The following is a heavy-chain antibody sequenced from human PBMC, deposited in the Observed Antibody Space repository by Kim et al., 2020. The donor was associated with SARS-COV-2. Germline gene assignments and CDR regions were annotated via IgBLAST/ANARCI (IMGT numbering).Heavy chain of an antibody. CDR2: IYFANPNT. Sequence: ASVKVSCKASGYTFTSYCLHWVRQAPGQSLEWMGWIYFANPNTLYSENFQGRVTISRDTSATTVYIELSSLRSEDTAVYYCARDGRSVDYYFDYWGQGTLVTVSS. CDR1: GYTFTSYC. J-gene: IGHJ4*02. CDR3: ARDGRSVDYYFDY. V-gene: IGHV1-3*01.